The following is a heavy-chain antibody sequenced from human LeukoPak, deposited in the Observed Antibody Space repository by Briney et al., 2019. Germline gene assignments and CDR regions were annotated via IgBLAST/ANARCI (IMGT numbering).Heavy chain of an antibody. V-gene: IGHV4-4*07. CDR1: GGSISSDY. Sequence: SETLSLTCTVSGGSISSDYWSWIRQPAGKGLEWIGRIYTSGSTNYNPSLKSRVTMSVDTSKNQFSLKLSSVTAADTAVYYCAHIAVAGYYFDYWGQGTLVTVSS. CDR3: AHIAVAGYYFDY. CDR2: IYTSGST. D-gene: IGHD6-19*01. J-gene: IGHJ4*02.